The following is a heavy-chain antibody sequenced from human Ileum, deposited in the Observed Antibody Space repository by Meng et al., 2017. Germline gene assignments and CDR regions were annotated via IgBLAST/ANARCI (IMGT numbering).Heavy chain of an antibody. CDR3: ARGRGLIWFGEWFDP. D-gene: IGHD3-10*01. V-gene: IGHV4-34*01. CDR2: INHSGST. Sequence: QVQLQQWCAGLLKLSETLSLTSAVYGGSFSGYYWSWIRQPPGKGLEWIGEINHSGSTNYNQSLKSRVTISVDTSKNQFSLKLSSVTAADTAVYYCARGRGLIWFGEWFDPWGQGTLVTVSS. CDR1: GGSFSGYY. J-gene: IGHJ5*02.